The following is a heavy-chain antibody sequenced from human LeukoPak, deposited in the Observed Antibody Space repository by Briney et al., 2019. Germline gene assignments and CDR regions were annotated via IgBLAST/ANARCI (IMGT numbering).Heavy chain of an antibody. CDR3: ARHSGYCSGGSCYSVLRY. D-gene: IGHD2-15*01. Sequence: PSETLSLTCAVYGGSFSGYYWSWIRQPPGKGLEWIGEINHSGSTNYNPSLKSRVTISVDTSKNQFSLKLSSVTAADTAVYYCARHSGYCSGGSCYSVLRYWGQGTLVTVSS. CDR2: INHSGST. J-gene: IGHJ4*02. V-gene: IGHV4-34*01. CDR1: GGSFSGYY.